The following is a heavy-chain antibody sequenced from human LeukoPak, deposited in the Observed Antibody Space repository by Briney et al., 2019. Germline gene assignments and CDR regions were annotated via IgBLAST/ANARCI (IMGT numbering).Heavy chain of an antibody. Sequence: PEASVTVSCKASGYTFTSYGISWVRQAPGQGLEWMGWISAYNGNTNYAQKLQGRVAMTTDTSTSTAYMELRSLRSDDTAVYYCARDPGSFLSSSGWLNWFDPWGQGTLVTVSS. CDR1: GYTFTSYG. CDR2: ISAYNGNT. V-gene: IGHV1-18*01. D-gene: IGHD6-19*01. J-gene: IGHJ5*02. CDR3: ARDPGSFLSSSGWLNWFDP.